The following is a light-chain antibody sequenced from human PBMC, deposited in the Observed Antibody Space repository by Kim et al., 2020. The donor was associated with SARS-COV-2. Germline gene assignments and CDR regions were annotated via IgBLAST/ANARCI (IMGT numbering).Light chain of an antibody. CDR2: DAS. V-gene: IGKV1-8*01. CDR1: QGISTY. J-gene: IGKJ4*01. Sequence: ASTGDRVTLTCRASQGISTYLAWYQQKPGKGPKLLIYDASTLQGGVPSRFSGSGSGTDFSLSISDLQSEDYATYYCQQYATFPQTFGGGTKVDIK. CDR3: QQYATFPQT.